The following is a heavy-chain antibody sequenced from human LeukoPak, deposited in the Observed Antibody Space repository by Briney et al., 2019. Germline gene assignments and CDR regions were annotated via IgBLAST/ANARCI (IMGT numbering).Heavy chain of an antibody. J-gene: IGHJ4*02. CDR1: GFTFSSYS. Sequence: GGPLRLSCAASGFTFSSYSMNWVRQAPGKGLEWVSSISSSSSYIYYADSVKGRFTISRDNAKNSLYLQMNSLRAEDTAVYYCAKTQPLAYCGGDCYSGHEPHDYWGQGTLVTVSS. CDR2: ISSSSSYI. D-gene: IGHD2-21*02. V-gene: IGHV3-21*04. CDR3: AKTQPLAYCGGDCYSGHEPHDY.